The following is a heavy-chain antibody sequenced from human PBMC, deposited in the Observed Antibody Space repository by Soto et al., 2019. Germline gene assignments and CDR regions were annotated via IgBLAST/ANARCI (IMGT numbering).Heavy chain of an antibody. J-gene: IGHJ4*02. V-gene: IGHV3-30*18. CDR3: AKMYSSSWYYFDY. CDR2: ISYDGSNK. CDR1: GFTFSSYG. Sequence: QVRLVESGGGVVQPGRSLRLSCAASGFTFSSYGMHWVRQAPGKGLEWVAVISYDGSNKYYADSVKGRFTISRDNSKNTLYLQMNSLRAEDTAVYYCAKMYSSSWYYFDYWGQGTLVTVSS. D-gene: IGHD6-13*01.